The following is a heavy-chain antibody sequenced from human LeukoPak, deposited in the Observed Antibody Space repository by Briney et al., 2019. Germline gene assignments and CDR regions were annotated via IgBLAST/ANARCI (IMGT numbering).Heavy chain of an antibody. CDR2: IYYSGST. CDR3: ATIAAAGTGYFDY. V-gene: IGHV4-59*08. Sequence: PSETLSLTCNVSGGSIINYYWSWIRKPPGKGLEWIGYIYYSGSTNYNPSLKSRVTISVDTSKNQFSLKLSSVTAADTAVYYCATIAAAGTGYFDYWGQGTLVTVSS. J-gene: IGHJ4*02. D-gene: IGHD6-13*01. CDR1: GGSIINYY.